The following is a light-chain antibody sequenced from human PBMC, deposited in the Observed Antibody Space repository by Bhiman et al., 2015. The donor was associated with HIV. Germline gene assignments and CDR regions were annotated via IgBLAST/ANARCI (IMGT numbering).Light chain of an antibody. Sequence: QSALTQPASVSGSPGQSITISCTGTSSDVGSYNLVSWYQQHPGKAPKLMIYEVSKRPAGVSNRFSGSKSGNTASLTVSGLQAEDEADYYCSSYAGRDVVIFGGGTKLTVL. CDR3: SSYAGRDVVI. CDR2: EVS. V-gene: IGLV2-14*02. J-gene: IGLJ2*01. CDR1: SSDVGSYNL.